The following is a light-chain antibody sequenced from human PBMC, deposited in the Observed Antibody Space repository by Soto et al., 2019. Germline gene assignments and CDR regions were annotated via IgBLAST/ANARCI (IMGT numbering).Light chain of an antibody. CDR2: AAS. V-gene: IGKV1-27*01. CDR3: QSYNSAPFT. Sequence: DIQMTQSPSSLSASVGDRVIITCRASQGISNNLAWYQQKPGKVPKLLIYAASTLQSGVPSRFSGSGSATDFTLTISSLQPEDVASYYCQSYNSAPFTFGGGTNVEIK. J-gene: IGKJ4*01. CDR1: QGISNN.